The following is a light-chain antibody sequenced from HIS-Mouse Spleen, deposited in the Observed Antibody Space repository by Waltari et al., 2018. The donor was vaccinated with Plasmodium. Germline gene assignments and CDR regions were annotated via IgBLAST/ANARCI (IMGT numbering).Light chain of an antibody. J-gene: IGKJ4*01. CDR1: QCVSSY. Sequence: EIVLTQSPATLYLSPGERATLSCRASQCVSSYLAWYQQKPGQAPRLLIYDASNRATGIPARFSGSGSGTDFTLTISSLEPEDFAVYYCQQRSNWPLTFGGWTKVEIK. CDR2: DAS. CDR3: QQRSNWPLT. V-gene: IGKV3-11*01.